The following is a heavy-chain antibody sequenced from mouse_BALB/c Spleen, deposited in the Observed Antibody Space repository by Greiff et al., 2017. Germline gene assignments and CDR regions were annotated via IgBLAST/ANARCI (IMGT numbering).Heavy chain of an antibody. J-gene: IGHJ4*01. Sequence: EVQRVESGTVLARPGASVKMSCKASGYTFTSYWMHWVKQRPGQGLEWIGAIYPGNSDTSYNQKFKGKAKLTAVTSTSTAYMELSSLTNEDSAVYYCTREGHYAMDYWGQGTSVTVSS. CDR1: GYTFTSYW. V-gene: IGHV1-5*01. CDR3: TREGHYAMDY. CDR2: IYPGNSDT.